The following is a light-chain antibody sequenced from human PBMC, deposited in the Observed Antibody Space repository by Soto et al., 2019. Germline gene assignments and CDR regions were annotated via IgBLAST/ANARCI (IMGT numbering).Light chain of an antibody. V-gene: IGKV3-15*01. Sequence: EIVMTQSPATLSVSPGERATLSCRASQSVDSNLAWYQQKPGQAPRLLIYGASTRATGIPARFSGSGSGTEFTLTISSLQSEDFAVYHCKQYNNWPLYTFGQGTKLEIK. J-gene: IGKJ2*01. CDR2: GAS. CDR1: QSVDSN. CDR3: KQYNNWPLYT.